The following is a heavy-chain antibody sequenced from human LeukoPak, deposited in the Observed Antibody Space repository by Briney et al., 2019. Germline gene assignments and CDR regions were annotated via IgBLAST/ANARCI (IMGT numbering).Heavy chain of an antibody. Sequence: ASVKVSCKASGYTFPSYYMHWVRQAPGQGLGWMGIINPSGGSTSYAQKFQGRGTMTRDMSTSTVYMGLSSLRSEDTAGYYCARVGPGPDAFDIWGQGTMVTVSS. CDR1: GYTFPSYY. V-gene: IGHV1-46*01. J-gene: IGHJ3*02. CDR3: ARVGPGPDAFDI. CDR2: INPSGGST.